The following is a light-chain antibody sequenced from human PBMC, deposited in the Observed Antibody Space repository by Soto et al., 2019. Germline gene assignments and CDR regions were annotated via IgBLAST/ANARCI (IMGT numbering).Light chain of an antibody. J-gene: IGKJ5*01. CDR3: QQRSNWPIT. CDR2: DAS. CDR1: QSVSSY. V-gene: IGKV3-11*01. Sequence: ELLLTQSAATLSLSPGVSATLSRTARQSVSSYLAWYQQKPGQAPRLLIHDASNRATAIPARFSGSGSGTDFTLTISSLDPEDFAVYYCQQRSNWPITFGQGTRLENK.